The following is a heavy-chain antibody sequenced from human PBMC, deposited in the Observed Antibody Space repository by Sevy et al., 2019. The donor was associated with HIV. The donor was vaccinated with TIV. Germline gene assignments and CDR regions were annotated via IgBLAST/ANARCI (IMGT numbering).Heavy chain of an antibody. CDR3: AKALVRVFYGDSIFFDY. D-gene: IGHD4-17*01. CDR1: GFSFSNFG. V-gene: IGHV3-23*01. CDR2: ISGSGGST. Sequence: GGSLRLSCAASGFSFSNFGMSWVRQAPGKGLEWVLAISGSGGSTSYADSVKGRFIISRDNSKNTLYLQMSSLRAEDTAVYYCAKALVRVFYGDSIFFDYWGQGTLVTVSS. J-gene: IGHJ4*02.